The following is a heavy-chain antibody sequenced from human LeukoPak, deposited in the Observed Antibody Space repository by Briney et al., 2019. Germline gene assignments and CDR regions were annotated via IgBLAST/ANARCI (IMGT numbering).Heavy chain of an antibody. CDR3: AKRADFGGFDP. CDR2: ISGSTNNT. V-gene: IGHV3-23*01. CDR1: EFTYTTYP. J-gene: IGHJ5*02. D-gene: IGHD3-10*01. Sequence: GGSLRLSYAASEFTYTTYPMSWVRQAPGKGLEWVSSISGSTNNTYYADSVKGRFTISRDTSKSTLYLQMSSLGADDSAVYYCAKRADFGGFDPWGQGTLVTVSS.